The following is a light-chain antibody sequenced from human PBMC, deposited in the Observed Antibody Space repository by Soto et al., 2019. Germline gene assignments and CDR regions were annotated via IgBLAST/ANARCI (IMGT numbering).Light chain of an antibody. CDR3: QQYGDSPMFT. CDR1: QSVGSSY. Sequence: EVVLTQSPGTLSLSPGERAILSCRASQSVGSSYLAWYQQKPGQAPRLLIYSASYRATGIPDRFSGSGSEADFTLTISRLEPEYFAVYYCQQYGDSPMFTFGQGTKRQIK. V-gene: IGKV3-20*01. J-gene: IGKJ2*01. CDR2: SAS.